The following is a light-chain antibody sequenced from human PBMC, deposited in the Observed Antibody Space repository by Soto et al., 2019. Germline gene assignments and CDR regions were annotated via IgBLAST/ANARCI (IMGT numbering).Light chain of an antibody. Sequence: AIRMTQSPSSFSASTGDRVTITCRASQGISSYLAWYQQKPGKAPKLLIYAASTLQSGVPSRFSGSGSGTDFTLTISCLQSEDFATYYCQQCYSYPPATFGQGTKVEIK. J-gene: IGKJ1*01. V-gene: IGKV1-8*01. CDR3: QQCYSYPPAT. CDR2: AAS. CDR1: QGISSY.